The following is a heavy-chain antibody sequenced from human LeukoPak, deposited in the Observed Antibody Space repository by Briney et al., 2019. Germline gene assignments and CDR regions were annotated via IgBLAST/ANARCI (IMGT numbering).Heavy chain of an antibody. CDR3: ARDLRLNTDYYYGMDV. Sequence: GGSLRLSCAASRFTFSSYSMNWVRQAPGKGLEWVSSISSSSSYIYYADSVKGRFTISRDNAKNSLYLQMNSLRAEDTAVYYCARDLRLNTDYYYGMDVWGQGTTVTVSS. CDR1: RFTFSSYS. V-gene: IGHV3-21*01. J-gene: IGHJ6*02. CDR2: ISSSSSYI. D-gene: IGHD4/OR15-4a*01.